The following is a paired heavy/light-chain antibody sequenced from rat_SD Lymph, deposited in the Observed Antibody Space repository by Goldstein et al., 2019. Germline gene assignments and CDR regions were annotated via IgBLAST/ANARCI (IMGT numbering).Light chain of an antibody. J-gene: IGKJ1*01. V-gene: IGKV3S19*01. CDR1: QSVSISRYNL. CDR2: RAS. CDR3: QQSRESPPT. Sequence: DIVLTQSPALAVSLGQRATISCRASQSVSISRYNLMHWYQQKPGQQPKLLIYRASNLASGIPARFSGSGSGTDFTLTINPVQADDIATYYCQQSRESPPTFGGGTKLELK.
Heavy chain of an antibody. D-gene: IGHD1-9*01. CDR3: ARHGHTMGITYYFDY. J-gene: IGHJ2*01. V-gene: IGHV5-34*01. CDR2: ISSSSSYI. CDR1: GFTFSNYG. Sequence: EVQLVESGGGLVQPGRSLKLSCLASGFTFSNYGMNWIRQAPGKGLEWVASISSSSSYIYYADTVKGRFTISRDNAKNTLYLQMTSLRSEDTALYYCARHGHTMGITYYFDYWGQGVMVTVSS.